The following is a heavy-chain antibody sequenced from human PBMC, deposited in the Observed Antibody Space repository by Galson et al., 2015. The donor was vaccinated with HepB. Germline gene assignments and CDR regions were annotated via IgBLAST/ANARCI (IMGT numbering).Heavy chain of an antibody. CDR1: GYTFTSYS. Sequence: SVKVSCKASGYTFTSYSMHWVRQAPGQGLEWMGIINPSGGSTSYAQKFQGRVTMTRDTSTSTVYMELSSLRSEDTAVYYCARGGSAVVAAKGMRVWGQGTMVTVSS. J-gene: IGHJ3*01. D-gene: IGHD2-15*01. V-gene: IGHV1-46*01. CDR2: INPSGGST. CDR3: ARGGSAVVAAKGMRV.